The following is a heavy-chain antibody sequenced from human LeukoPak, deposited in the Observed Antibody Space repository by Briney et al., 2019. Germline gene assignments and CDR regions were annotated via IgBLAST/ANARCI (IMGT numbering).Heavy chain of an antibody. V-gene: IGHV3-21*01. J-gene: IGHJ6*02. D-gene: IGHD3-3*01. CDR1: GFAFSGYS. CDR3: ARDGSYYDFWSGYLGYYYYYGMDV. Sequence: GGSLRLSCAASGFAFSGYSMNWVRQAPGKGLEWVSAISSRSTYIYYLDSVKGRFTISRDNAKNTLYLQMNSLRAEDTAVYYCARDGSYYDFWSGYLGYYYYYGMDVWGQGTTVTVSS. CDR2: ISSRSTYI.